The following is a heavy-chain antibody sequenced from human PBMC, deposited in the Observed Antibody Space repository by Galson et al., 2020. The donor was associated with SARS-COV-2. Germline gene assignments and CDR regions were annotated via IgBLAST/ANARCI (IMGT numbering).Heavy chain of an antibody. J-gene: IGHJ6*02. CDR1: GFTFSSYA. D-gene: IGHD3-3*01. Sequence: TGGSLRLSCAASGFTFSSYAMHWVRQAPGKGLEWVAVISYDGSNKYYADSVKGRFTISRDNAKNSLYLQMNSLRAEDTAVYYCAREALTIFGVDYYYYGMDVWGQGTTVTVSS. CDR2: ISYDGSNK. CDR3: AREALTIFGVDYYYYGMDV. V-gene: IGHV3-30-3*01.